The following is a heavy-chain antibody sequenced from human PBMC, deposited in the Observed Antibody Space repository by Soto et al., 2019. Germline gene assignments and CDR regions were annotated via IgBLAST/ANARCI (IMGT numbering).Heavy chain of an antibody. V-gene: IGHV3-23*01. CDR3: ARAPGDYYYMDV. CDR1: GFTFSTYS. CDR2: ISEGGGST. Sequence: EVQLLESGGGLVQPGGSLRLSCAASGFTFSTYSLNWVRQAPGKGLEWVSTISEGGGSTYYGDSVKGRFTISRDNSKNVLYLQMDSLRADDTAVYYCARAPGDYYYMDVWGKGTTGAVS. J-gene: IGHJ6*03.